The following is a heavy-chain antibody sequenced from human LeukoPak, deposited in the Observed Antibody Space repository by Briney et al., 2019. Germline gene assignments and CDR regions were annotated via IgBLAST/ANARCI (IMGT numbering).Heavy chain of an antibody. CDR1: GFTFSSYG. CDR2: IRYDGSNK. V-gene: IGHV3-30*02. Sequence: GGSLRLSCSASGFTFSSYGLHWVRQAPGKGLEGVACIRYDGSNKYYADSVKGRFTSSRDNSKNTLYLQMNSLRAEDTAVYYCAISPAASLDYWGQGTLVTVSS. J-gene: IGHJ4*02. CDR3: AISPAASLDY. D-gene: IGHD2-15*01.